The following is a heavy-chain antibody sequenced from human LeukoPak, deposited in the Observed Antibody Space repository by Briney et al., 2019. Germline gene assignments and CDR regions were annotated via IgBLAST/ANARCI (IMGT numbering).Heavy chain of an antibody. CDR3: GRDSGTTGEVKFDP. J-gene: IGHJ5*02. V-gene: IGHV4-4*07. CDR1: GGSISNLY. Sequence: PSETLSLTCSVSGGSISNLYLSWIRQPAGKGLEWIGRIYVSGRIDYNPSLRSRVTMSVDTSKNQLSLRVRSVTDADAGVYYCGRDSGTTGEVKFDPWGQGTLVTVSS. CDR2: IYVSGRI. D-gene: IGHD3-10*01.